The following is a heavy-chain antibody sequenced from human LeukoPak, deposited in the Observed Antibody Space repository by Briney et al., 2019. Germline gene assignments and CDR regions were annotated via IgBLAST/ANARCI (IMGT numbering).Heavy chain of an antibody. D-gene: IGHD2-8*01. CDR1: GGTFSSYA. J-gene: IGHJ4*02. CDR3: ARDCTNGVCSDY. Sequence: SVKVSCKASGGTFSSYAISWVRQAPGQGLEWMGGIIPIFGTANYAQKFQGRVTITADESTSTAYMELSSLRSEDTAVYYCARDCTNGVCSDYWGQGTLVTVSS. CDR2: IIPIFGTA. V-gene: IGHV1-69*13.